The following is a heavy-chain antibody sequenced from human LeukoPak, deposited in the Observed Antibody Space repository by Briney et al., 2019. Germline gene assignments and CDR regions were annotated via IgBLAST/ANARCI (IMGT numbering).Heavy chain of an antibody. Sequence: PSETLSLTCAVNGGTFSGYYWSWIRQPPGKGLDWIGEINHSGSTNYNPSRKSRVPIYVDTSKNQFSLKLSSVTAADTAVYYCARAGLAVGATQPGAFDYWCQGTLVTVSS. D-gene: IGHD1-26*01. V-gene: IGHV4-34*01. CDR1: GGTFSGYY. CDR3: ARAGLAVGATQPGAFDY. CDR2: INHSGST. J-gene: IGHJ4*02.